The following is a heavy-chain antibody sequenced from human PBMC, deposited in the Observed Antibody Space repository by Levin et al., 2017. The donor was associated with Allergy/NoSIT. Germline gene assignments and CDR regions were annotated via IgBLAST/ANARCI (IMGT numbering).Heavy chain of an antibody. J-gene: IGHJ6*02. CDR1: GGSIRSYY. D-gene: IGHD6-19*01. V-gene: IGHV4-59*08. CDR2: IYYSGST. CDR3: ARVRIAVTGNRVFYYGMDV. Sequence: SQTLSLTCTVSGGSIRSYYWSWIRQPPGKGLEWIGYIYYSGSTNYNPSLKSRVTISVDTSKNQFSLKLSSVTAADTAVYYCARVRIAVTGNRVFYYGMDVWGQGTTVTVSS.